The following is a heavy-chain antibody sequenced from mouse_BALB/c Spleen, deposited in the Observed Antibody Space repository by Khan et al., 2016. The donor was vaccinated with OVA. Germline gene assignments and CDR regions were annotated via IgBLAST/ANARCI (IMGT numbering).Heavy chain of an antibody. CDR1: GFSLTGYG. CDR3: ARAYYGNYREAMDY. CDR2: IWGDGST. D-gene: IGHD2-10*01. Sequence: QVQLKESGPGLVAPSQSLSITCTVSGFSLTGYGVNWVRQPPGKGLEWLGMIWGDGSTDYNSALKSRMSISKENSKSQVFLKMNSLQTDDTARYXGARAYYGNYREAMDYWGQGTSGTVSS. J-gene: IGHJ4*01. V-gene: IGHV2-6-7*01.